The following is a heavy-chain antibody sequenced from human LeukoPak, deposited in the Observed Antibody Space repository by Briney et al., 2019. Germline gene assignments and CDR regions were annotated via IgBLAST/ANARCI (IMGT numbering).Heavy chain of an antibody. D-gene: IGHD6-13*01. Sequence: PGGSLRLSCTASGFTFSNYGMHWVRQAPGKGLEWVAFIRYDGSNKYYADSVKGRFGISRDSSKNTLYLQMNSLRAEDTAVYYCARDTGYSSSLWGQGTLVTVSS. J-gene: IGHJ4*02. V-gene: IGHV3-30*02. CDR2: IRYDGSNK. CDR1: GFTFSNYG. CDR3: ARDTGYSSSL.